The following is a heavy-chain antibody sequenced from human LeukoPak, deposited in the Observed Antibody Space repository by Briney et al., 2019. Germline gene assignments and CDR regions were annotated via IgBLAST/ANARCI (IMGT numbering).Heavy chain of an antibody. D-gene: IGHD5-12*01. J-gene: IGHJ2*01. CDR3: ARLSTNSRVGGYDPQWYFDL. CDR2: ISGYNGNT. CDR1: GYTFINYG. V-gene: IGHV1-18*04. Sequence: EASVKVSCKASGYTFINYGFSWVRQAPGQGLEWMGWISGYNGNTNYLQRFQGRVTMTTDTSTNTVYMELRSLRSDDTAVYYCARLSTNSRVGGYDPQWYFDLWGRGTLVTASS.